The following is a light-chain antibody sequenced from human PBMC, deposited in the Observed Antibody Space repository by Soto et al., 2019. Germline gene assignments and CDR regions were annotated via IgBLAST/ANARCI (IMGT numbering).Light chain of an antibody. CDR1: QSVSSN. CDR2: GAS. Sequence: VLTHSPATLSSTPGERATLSCRASQSVSSNLAWYHQKPGQPPTLPLYGASTRATGIPARFSGSGSGTEFTLTISILQSEAVAVYYCQQYNHWSYVTFGQGTRLEIK. J-gene: IGKJ5*01. V-gene: IGKV3-15*01. CDR3: QQYNHWSYVT.